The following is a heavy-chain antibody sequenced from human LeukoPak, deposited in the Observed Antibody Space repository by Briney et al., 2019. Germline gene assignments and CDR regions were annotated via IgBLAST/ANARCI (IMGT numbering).Heavy chain of an antibody. D-gene: IGHD3-22*01. CDR1: GFTFSSYW. Sequence: GGSLRLSCAASGFTFSSYWMSWVRQAPGKGLEWVANIKQDGSEKYYVDSVKGRFTISRDNAKNSLYLQMNSLRAEDTAVYYCARVSFYYDTSGPYWGQGTLVTVSS. J-gene: IGHJ4*02. CDR3: ARVSFYYDTSGPY. CDR2: IKQDGSEK. V-gene: IGHV3-7*01.